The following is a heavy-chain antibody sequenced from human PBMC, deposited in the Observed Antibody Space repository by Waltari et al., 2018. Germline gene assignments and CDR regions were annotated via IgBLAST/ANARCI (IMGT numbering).Heavy chain of an antibody. CDR2: VETEDGET. D-gene: IGHD5-12*01. CDR1: GYTLTELS. J-gene: IGHJ4*02. Sequence: QVQLVQSGAEVQKPGASVKVSCKVSGYTLTELSMHWVRQAPGKGLEWMGGVETEDGETIYAQKCQGRGTMTEDKCTDTAEMELSSLRCEDTAVYYCATSRDGYNLDYWGQGTLVTVSS. V-gene: IGHV1-24*01. CDR3: ATSRDGYNLDY.